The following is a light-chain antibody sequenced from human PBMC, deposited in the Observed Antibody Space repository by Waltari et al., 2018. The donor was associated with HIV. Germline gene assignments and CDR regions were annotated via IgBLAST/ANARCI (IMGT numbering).Light chain of an antibody. CDR2: KVS. Sequence: DVVMTQSPLSLPVTLGQPASISCRSSQSLVNSDGNTYLSWYQQRPGQSPRRLIYKVSYRDSGVPDRFSGSGSGTDFTLKISRVEAEDVGVYYCMQCVLWWTFGQGTKVEIK. J-gene: IGKJ1*01. CDR3: MQCVLWWT. CDR1: QSLVNSDGNTY. V-gene: IGKV2-30*01.